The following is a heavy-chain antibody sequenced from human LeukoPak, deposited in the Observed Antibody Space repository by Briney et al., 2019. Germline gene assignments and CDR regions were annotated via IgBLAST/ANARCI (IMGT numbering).Heavy chain of an antibody. Sequence: SQTLSLTCAISGDTVSSNTAPYNWLTLSPSRGLEWLGRTYYRSTGLNDYAPSVRGRITVSPDTSKNQFSLQLNSVTPEHTAVYYCASDRLGMGYWGQGTPVTVSS. V-gene: IGHV6-1*01. D-gene: IGHD7-27*01. CDR1: GDTVSSNTAP. CDR3: ASDRLGMGY. CDR2: TYYRSTGLN. J-gene: IGHJ4*02.